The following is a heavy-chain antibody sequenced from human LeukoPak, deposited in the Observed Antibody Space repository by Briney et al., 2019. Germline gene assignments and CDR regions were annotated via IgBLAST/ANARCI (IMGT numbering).Heavy chain of an antibody. D-gene: IGHD5-24*01. V-gene: IGHV1-69*11. CDR1: GNSFSSFA. J-gene: IGHJ3*01. CDR3: ARDHKGGDGADAFDL. CDR2: ITPLVGTP. Sequence: GASVKVSCKASGNSFSSFAISWVRQAPGQGPEWMGRITPLVGTPTYAQKFLGRVTISADYSTATAYLELTSLTSHDTAVYYCARDHKGGDGADAFDLWGHGTMVTVSS.